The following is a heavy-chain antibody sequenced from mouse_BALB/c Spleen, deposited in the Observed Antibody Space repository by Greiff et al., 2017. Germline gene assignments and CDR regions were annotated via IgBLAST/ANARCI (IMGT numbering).Heavy chain of an antibody. CDR1: GFSLTSYG. V-gene: IGHV2-9*02. CDR2: IWAGGST. D-gene: IGHD2-10*01. Sequence: VQVVESGPGLVAPSQSLSITCTVSGFSLTSYGVHWVRQPPGKGLEWLGVIWAGGSTNYNSALMSRLSISKDNSKSQVFLKMNRLQTDDTAMYYCARGSRLLFDYWGQGTTLTVSS. J-gene: IGHJ2*01. CDR3: ARGSRLLFDY.